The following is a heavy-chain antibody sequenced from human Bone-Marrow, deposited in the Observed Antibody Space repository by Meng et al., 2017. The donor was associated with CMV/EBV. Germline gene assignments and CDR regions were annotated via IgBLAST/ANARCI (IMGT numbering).Heavy chain of an antibody. V-gene: IGHV3-23*01. Sequence: GESLKISCAASGFTFSSYAMSWVRQAPGKGLEWVSAISGSGGSTYYADSVKGRFTISRDNSKNTLYLQMNSLRAEDTAVYYCARGLSGSYDLPFDYWGQRTLVAASS. CDR3: ARGLSGSYDLPFDY. CDR2: ISGSGGST. CDR1: GFTFSSYA. J-gene: IGHJ4*02. D-gene: IGHD1-26*01.